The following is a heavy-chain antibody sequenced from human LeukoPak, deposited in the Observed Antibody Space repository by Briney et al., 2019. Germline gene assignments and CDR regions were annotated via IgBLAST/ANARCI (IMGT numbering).Heavy chain of an antibody. Sequence: GGSLRLSCAASGFTFGTYGMSWVRQAPGKGLEWVSAISGSGGSTYYVDSMKGRFTISRDNSKNTLYLQMNSLRAEDTAVYYCARGPSGYHNTGGQGTLVTVSS. CDR2: ISGSGGST. V-gene: IGHV3-23*01. J-gene: IGHJ4*02. D-gene: IGHD5-12*01. CDR1: GFTFGTYG. CDR3: ARGPSGYHNT.